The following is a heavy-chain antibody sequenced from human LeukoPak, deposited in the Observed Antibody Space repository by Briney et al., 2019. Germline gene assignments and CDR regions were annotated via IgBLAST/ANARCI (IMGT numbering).Heavy chain of an antibody. V-gene: IGHV1-18*01. CDR2: ISAYNGNT. D-gene: IGHD4-17*01. CDR3: ATDQYGDYYFDY. CDR1: GYTFTSYG. Sequence: ASVKVSCKASGYTFTSYGISWVRQAPGQGLEWMGWISAYNGNTNYAQKLQGRVTMTTDTSTSTAYMELRSLRSDDTAVYYCATDQYGDYYFDYWGQGTLVTVSS. J-gene: IGHJ4*02.